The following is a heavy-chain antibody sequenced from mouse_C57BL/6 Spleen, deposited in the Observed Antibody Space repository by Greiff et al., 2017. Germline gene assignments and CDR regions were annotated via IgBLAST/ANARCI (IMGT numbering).Heavy chain of an antibody. CDR1: GYTFTSYW. CDR3: ARWGGRDYAMDY. J-gene: IGHJ4*01. D-gene: IGHD3-3*01. V-gene: IGHV1-69*01. CDR2: IDPSDSYT. Sequence: VQLQQPGAELVMPGASVKLSCKASGYTFTSYWMHWVKQRPGQGLEWIGEIDPSDSYTNYNQKFKGKSTLTVDKSSSTAYMQLSSLTSEDSAVYSCARWGGRDYAMDYWGQGTSVTVSS.